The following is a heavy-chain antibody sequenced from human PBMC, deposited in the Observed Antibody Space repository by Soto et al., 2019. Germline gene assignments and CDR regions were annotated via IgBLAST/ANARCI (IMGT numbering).Heavy chain of an antibody. Sequence: QVQLVESGGGVVQPGRSLRLSCAASGFIFRNFGMHWVRRAPGKGLEWVAAISGDGNDKYYADSMKGRFTISRDNFNNTLYLPLNSLRPEDTAVYHCVQGASTAHQPLDSWGQGVLVTVSS. D-gene: IGHD1-26*01. CDR2: ISGDGNDK. CDR1: GFIFRNFG. V-gene: IGHV3-30*03. CDR3: VQGASTAHQPLDS. J-gene: IGHJ4*02.